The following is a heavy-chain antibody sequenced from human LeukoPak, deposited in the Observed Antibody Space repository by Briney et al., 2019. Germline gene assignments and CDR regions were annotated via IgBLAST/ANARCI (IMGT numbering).Heavy chain of an antibody. CDR1: GFTFSSYS. J-gene: IGHJ4*02. CDR3: ARGHDYGDYVGY. V-gene: IGHV3-48*04. CDR2: ISSSGSTI. D-gene: IGHD4-17*01. Sequence: GSLRLSCAASGFTFSSYSMNWVRQAPGKGLEWVSYISSSGSTIYYADSVKGRFTISRDNAKNSLYLQMNSLRAEDTAVYYCARGHDYGDYVGYWGQGTLVTVSS.